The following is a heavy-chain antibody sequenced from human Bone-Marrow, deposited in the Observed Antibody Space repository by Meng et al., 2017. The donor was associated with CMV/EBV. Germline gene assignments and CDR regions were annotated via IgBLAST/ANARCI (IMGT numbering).Heavy chain of an antibody. CDR1: VWSVNGFG. CDR3: ATIEYSTSSDY. Sequence: LACPGSVWSVNGFGWRGVRQPPGKGLEWIAEIYHNGNNNYSPSLRSRVTMSEDTSKNQFSLKLNSVTAADTAVYYCATIEYSTSSDYWGQGTLVTVSS. CDR2: IYHNGNN. D-gene: IGHD6-6*01. V-gene: IGHV4-34*01. J-gene: IGHJ4*02.